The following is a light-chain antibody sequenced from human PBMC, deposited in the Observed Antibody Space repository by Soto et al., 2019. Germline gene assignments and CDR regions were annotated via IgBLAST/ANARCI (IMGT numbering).Light chain of an antibody. Sequence: QSVLTQPPSVSAAPGQRVTISCSGSRSNIGNNYVSWYQHLPGTAPKLLIYENNKRPSGIPDRFSGSKSGTSATLGITGLQTGDEADYYCGTWDSSLSAVFGGVTKLTVL. CDR2: ENN. CDR3: GTWDSSLSAV. J-gene: IGLJ2*01. V-gene: IGLV1-51*01. CDR1: RSNIGNNY.